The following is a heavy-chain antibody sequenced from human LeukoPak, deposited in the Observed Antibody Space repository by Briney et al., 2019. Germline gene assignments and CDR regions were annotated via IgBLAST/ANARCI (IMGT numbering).Heavy chain of an antibody. V-gene: IGHV4-61*01. Sequence: SETLSLTCTVSGGSVSSGSYYWSWIRQPPGKGLEWIGYIYYSGSTNYNPSLKSRVTISVDTSKNQFSLKLSSVTAADTAVYYCARDPLFGGVIVWGQGTLVTVSS. CDR1: GGSVSSGSYY. CDR2: IYYSGST. J-gene: IGHJ4*02. CDR3: ARDPLFGGVIV. D-gene: IGHD3-16*02.